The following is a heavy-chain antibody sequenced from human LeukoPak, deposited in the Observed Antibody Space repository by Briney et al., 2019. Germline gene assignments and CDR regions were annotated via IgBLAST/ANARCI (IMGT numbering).Heavy chain of an antibody. J-gene: IGHJ4*02. V-gene: IGHV3-21*01. Sequence: GGSLRLSCAASGFTFSSYSMNWVRQAPGKGLEWVSSISSSSSYIYYADSVKGRFTISRDNAKNSLYLQMNSLRAEDTAVYCCARVWTVAAAGTDYWGQGTLVTVSS. CDR1: GFTFSSYS. D-gene: IGHD6-13*01. CDR3: ARVWTVAAAGTDY. CDR2: ISSSSSYI.